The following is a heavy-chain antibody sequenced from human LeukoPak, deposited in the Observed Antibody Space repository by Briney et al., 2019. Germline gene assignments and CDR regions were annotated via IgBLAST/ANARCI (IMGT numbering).Heavy chain of an antibody. CDR3: ARAHTSSPNWFDP. J-gene: IGHJ5*02. CDR1: GFTLSSFW. CDR2: IKQDGSEK. V-gene: IGHV3-7*01. D-gene: IGHD6-13*01. Sequence: GGSLRLSCAASGFTLSSFWMIWVRQAPGKGMEWVTSIKQDGSEKYYVDSVMGRFTVSRDNAKNSLYLQMNYLRAEDTAVYYCARAHTSSPNWFDPWGQGALVIVSS.